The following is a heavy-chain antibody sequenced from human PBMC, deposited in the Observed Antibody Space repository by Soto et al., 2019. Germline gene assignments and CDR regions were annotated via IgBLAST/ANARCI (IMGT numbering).Heavy chain of an antibody. J-gene: IGHJ6*04. Sequence: EVQLLESGGGLVQPGGSLRLSCAASGFTFSTYGMTWVRQAPGKGLEWVSGISGIGGSTYYADSVKGRFTISKDNSEHTIYMRMSSRRPADTAVYYCAKDRGPRYFYYGMDVWGKGTKVTVSS. CDR1: GFTFSTYG. CDR2: ISGIGGST. CDR3: AKDRGPRYFYYGMDV. V-gene: IGHV3-23*01.